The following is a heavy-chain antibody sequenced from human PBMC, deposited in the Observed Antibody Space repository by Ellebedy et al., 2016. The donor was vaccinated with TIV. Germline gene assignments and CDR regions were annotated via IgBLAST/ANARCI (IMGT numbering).Heavy chain of an antibody. D-gene: IGHD6-13*01. CDR3: AKDGGGAAANT. V-gene: IGHV3-7*01. Sequence: GGSLRLSXAASGFTFSTYWMMWVRQAPGKGLEGVANIQQDGSETHYVDSVKGRFSISRDNSKNTLHLQMNSLRIEDTAMYYCAKDGGGAAANTWGQGTLVTVSS. J-gene: IGHJ4*02. CDR2: IQQDGSET. CDR1: GFTFSTYW.